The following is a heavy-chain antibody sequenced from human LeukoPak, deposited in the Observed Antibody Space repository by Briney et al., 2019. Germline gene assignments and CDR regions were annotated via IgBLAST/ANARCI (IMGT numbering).Heavy chain of an antibody. Sequence: PSETLSLTCSVSGVSISSFYWSWIRQPPGKGLEWIGFIHYSVSTNYNPSLKSRVTMSVDTSKNQFSLQLSSVTAADTAVYYCARGYYDSSGYSNAFDIWGQGTMVAV. CDR3: ARGYYDSSGYSNAFDI. D-gene: IGHD3-22*01. CDR2: IHYSVST. J-gene: IGHJ3*02. CDR1: GVSISSFY. V-gene: IGHV4-59*01.